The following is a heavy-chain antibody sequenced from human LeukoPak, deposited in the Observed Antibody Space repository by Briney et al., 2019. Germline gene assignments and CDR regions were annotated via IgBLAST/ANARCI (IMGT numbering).Heavy chain of an antibody. D-gene: IGHD4-11*01. V-gene: IGHV4-59*13. CDR3: ARDYRCTTFDI. CDR1: GGSISSYY. J-gene: IGHJ3*02. CDR2: IYYSGRT. Sequence: KTSETLSLTCTVSGGSISSYYWSWIRQPPGKGPEWIGYIYYSGRTNYSPSLNSRITKSVDTSKNQFPLTLGSVTAADTAVYYCARDYRCTTFDIWGQGTMVTVSS.